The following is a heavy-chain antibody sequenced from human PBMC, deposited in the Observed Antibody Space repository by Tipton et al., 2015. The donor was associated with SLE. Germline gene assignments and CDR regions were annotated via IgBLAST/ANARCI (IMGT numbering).Heavy chain of an antibody. Sequence: QLVQSGPEVKKPGASVKVSCKASGYTFTSYDINWVRQATGQGLEWVGWMNPNSGNTGYAQKFQGRVTITRNTSISTAYMELSSLRSEDTAVYYCARAPTGAARTWFDPWGQGTLVTVSS. D-gene: IGHD7-27*01. J-gene: IGHJ5*02. CDR2: MNPNSGNT. CDR1: GYTFTSYD. CDR3: ARAPTGAARTWFDP. V-gene: IGHV1-8*03.